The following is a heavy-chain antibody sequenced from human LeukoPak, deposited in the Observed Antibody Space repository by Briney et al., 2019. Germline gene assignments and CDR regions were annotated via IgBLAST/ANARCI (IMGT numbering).Heavy chain of an antibody. CDR1: GGSISGYY. CDR3: ARGTVTTSMKAFDI. CDR2: IYYSGSA. V-gene: IGHV4-59*08. Sequence: SETLSLTCTVSGGSISGYYWSWIRQPPGEGLEWIGYIYYSGSANYNPSLRSRAIILVDTSKNQFSLKLSSVTAADTAVYYCARGTVTTSMKAFDIWGQGTMVTVSS. J-gene: IGHJ3*02. D-gene: IGHD4-17*01.